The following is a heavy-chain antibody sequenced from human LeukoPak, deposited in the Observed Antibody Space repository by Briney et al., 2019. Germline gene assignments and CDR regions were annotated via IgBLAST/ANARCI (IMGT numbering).Heavy chain of an antibody. V-gene: IGHV3-74*01. D-gene: IGHD3-22*01. Sequence: PGGSLRLSCAASGFTFSSYWMHWVRQAPGKGLVWVSRINTDETITTYADSVKGRFTISRDNAKNTLYLQMNSLGAEDTAVDYCARATYYYDSSGYRAVYYFDYWGQGTLVTVSS. J-gene: IGHJ4*02. CDR3: ARATYYYDSSGYRAVYYFDY. CDR2: INTDETIT. CDR1: GFTFSSYW.